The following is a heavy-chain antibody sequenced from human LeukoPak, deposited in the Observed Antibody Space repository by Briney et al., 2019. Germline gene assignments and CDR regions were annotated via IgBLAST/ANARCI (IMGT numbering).Heavy chain of an antibody. CDR2: IYHSGST. D-gene: IGHD2-2*01. J-gene: IGHJ3*02. V-gene: IGHV4-34*01. CDR1: GGSFSGYY. Sequence: PSETLSLTCAVYGGSFSGYYWSWIRQPPGKGLEWIGSIYHSGSTYYNPSLKSRVTISVDTSKNQFSLKLSSVTAADTAVYYCARDQYCSSTSCWDDAFDIWGQGTMVTVSS. CDR3: ARDQYCSSTSCWDDAFDI.